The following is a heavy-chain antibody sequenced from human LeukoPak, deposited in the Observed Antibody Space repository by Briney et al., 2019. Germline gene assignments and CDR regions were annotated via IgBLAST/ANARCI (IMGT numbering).Heavy chain of an antibody. J-gene: IGHJ6*02. D-gene: IGHD6-6*01. CDR1: GGSISSGDYY. CDR2: IYNSGST. V-gene: IGHV4-31*03. CDR3: ARSSSLERGGYYYPMDV. Sequence: SETLSLTCTVSGGSISSGDYYWTWIRQHPGKGLEWIGHIYNSGSTSYNPSLKSRVTTSVDTSKNQFSLKLNSVTAADTAVYYCARSSSLERGGYYYPMDVWGQGTTVTVSS.